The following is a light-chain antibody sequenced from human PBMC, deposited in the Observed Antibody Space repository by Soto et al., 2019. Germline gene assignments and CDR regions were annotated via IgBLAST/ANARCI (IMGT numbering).Light chain of an antibody. CDR1: NIGRKS. CDR2: DDR. J-gene: IGLJ2*01. Sequence: SYELTQPPSVSVAPGQTASITCGGTNIGRKSVHWYQQKPGQAPVEVVYDDRDRPSGIPERFSGSNSGNTAALTISRDEAGDEADYYCQLWDSNSDHVVFGGGTKLTVL. V-gene: IGLV3-21*02. CDR3: QLWDSNSDHVV.